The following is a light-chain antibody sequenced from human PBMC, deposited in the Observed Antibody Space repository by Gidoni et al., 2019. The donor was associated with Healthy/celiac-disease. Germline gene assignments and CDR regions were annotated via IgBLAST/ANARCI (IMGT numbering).Light chain of an antibody. CDR1: QSISSY. CDR3: QQSYSTLRT. CDR2: AAS. Sequence: DIQMTQSPASLSASVGDRVTITCRASQSISSYLNWYQQKPGKAPKLLISAASSLQSGVPSRFSGSGSGTDFTLTISSLQPEDFATYYCQQSYSTLRTFGGGTQVEIK. J-gene: IGKJ4*01. V-gene: IGKV1-39*01.